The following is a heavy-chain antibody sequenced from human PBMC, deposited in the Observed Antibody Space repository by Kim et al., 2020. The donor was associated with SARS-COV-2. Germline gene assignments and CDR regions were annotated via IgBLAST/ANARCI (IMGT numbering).Heavy chain of an antibody. D-gene: IGHD2-15*01. J-gene: IGHJ5*02. Sequence: SETLSLTCAVYGGSFSGYYWSWIRQPPGKGLEWIGEINHSGSTNYNPSLKSRVTISVDTSKNQFSLKLSSVTAADTAVYYCARGAAGVVGWFDPWGQGTLVTVSS. CDR1: GGSFSGYY. CDR3: ARGAAGVVGWFDP. CDR2: INHSGST. V-gene: IGHV4-34*01.